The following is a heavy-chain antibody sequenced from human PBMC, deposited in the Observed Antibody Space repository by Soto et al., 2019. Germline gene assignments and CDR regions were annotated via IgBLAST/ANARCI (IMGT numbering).Heavy chain of an antibody. V-gene: IGHV1-69*01. CDR3: ARDRWASYAFDS. CDR1: GGVFRNYA. CDR2: IIPVFGTA. Sequence: QVQLVQSGAEVKKPGSSVKVSCKASGGVFRNYAINWVRQAPGQGLEWLGGIIPVFGTADYPQKLQGRVTITADESTTTAYMELTSLKTEDTAVYFCARDRWASYAFDSWGQGTLVTVA. D-gene: IGHD1-26*01. J-gene: IGHJ5*01.